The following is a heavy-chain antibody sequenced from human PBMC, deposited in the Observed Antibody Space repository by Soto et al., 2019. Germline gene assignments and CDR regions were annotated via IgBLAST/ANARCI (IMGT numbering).Heavy chain of an antibody. D-gene: IGHD1-1*01. CDR1: GLLFSGYG. CDR2: IRFDVTSI. J-gene: IGHJ4*02. Sequence: QVHLVESGGGVVQPGGSLRLSCAVPGLLFSGYGMRWVRQAPGKGLEWVAIIRFDVTSIEYADSVRGRFTTSRDNSKNMLYLKMNSMRVEDTAVYYCARDGIGGTVFCGYFDYWGQGTLVTVSS. V-gene: IGHV3-33*01. CDR3: ARDGIGGTVFCGYFDY.